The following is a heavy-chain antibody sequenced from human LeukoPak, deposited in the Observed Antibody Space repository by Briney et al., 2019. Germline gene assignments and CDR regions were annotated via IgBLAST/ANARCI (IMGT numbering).Heavy chain of an antibody. J-gene: IGHJ4*02. D-gene: IGHD3-22*01. Sequence: ASVKVFCKASGYTFTSYGISWVRQAPGQGLEWMGWISAYNGNTNYAQKLQGRVTMTTDTSTSTAYMELRSLRSDDTAVYYCARGIPYYYDSSGYYLNYWGQGTLVTVSS. CDR1: GYTFTSYG. V-gene: IGHV1-18*01. CDR3: ARGIPYYYDSSGYYLNY. CDR2: ISAYNGNT.